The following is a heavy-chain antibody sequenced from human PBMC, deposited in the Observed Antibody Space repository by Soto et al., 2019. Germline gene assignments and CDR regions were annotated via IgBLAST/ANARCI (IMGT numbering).Heavy chain of an antibody. Sequence: PGGSLRLPCAASGFTFSSYAMRWVRQAPGKGLEWVSAISGSGGSTYYADSVKGRFTISRDNSKNTLYLQMNSLRAEDTAVYYCAKEAKQLGSYYGMDVRGQGTTVTVSS. D-gene: IGHD6-6*01. V-gene: IGHV3-23*01. CDR3: AKEAKQLGSYYGMDV. CDR1: GFTFSSYA. J-gene: IGHJ6*02. CDR2: ISGSGGST.